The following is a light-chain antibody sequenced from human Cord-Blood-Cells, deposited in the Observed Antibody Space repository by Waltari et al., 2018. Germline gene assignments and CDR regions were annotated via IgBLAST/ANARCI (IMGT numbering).Light chain of an antibody. CDR1: QSISSY. V-gene: IGKV1-39*01. CDR3: QQSYSTPYS. Sequence: DIHMTQSPSSLSASVGDRVTITCRASQSISSYLNWYQQKLGKAPKLLIYAASSLQSGVPSRFSGSGSGTDFTLTISSLQPEDFATYYCQQSYSTPYSFGQGTKLEIK. CDR2: AAS. J-gene: IGKJ2*03.